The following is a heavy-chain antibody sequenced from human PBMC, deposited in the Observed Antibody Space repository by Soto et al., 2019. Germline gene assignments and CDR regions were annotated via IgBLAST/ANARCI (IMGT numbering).Heavy chain of an antibody. V-gene: IGHV4-30-2*01. CDR1: DGSISTYS. Sequence: PSETLSLTCTVSDGSISTYSWSWIRQPPGKALQWIGFIYQSGVTSYNPSLASRVSISLDRSNNQCSLKLKSVTAADTAVYFCAGMPYTSGLRFDPWGPGTLVTVSS. D-gene: IGHD6-19*01. CDR2: IYQSGVT. J-gene: IGHJ5*02. CDR3: AGMPYTSGLRFDP.